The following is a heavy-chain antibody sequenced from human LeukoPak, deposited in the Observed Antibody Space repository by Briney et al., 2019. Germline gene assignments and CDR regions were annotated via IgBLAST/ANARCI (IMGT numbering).Heavy chain of an antibody. Sequence: ASVKVSCKASGYTFTSYGISWVRQAPGQGLEWMGWISAYNGNTNYAQKLQGRVTMTTDTSTSTAYMELRSLRSDDTAVYYCTRDLPYSSSWESIDYWGQGTLVTVSS. CDR3: TRDLPYSSSWESIDY. J-gene: IGHJ4*02. D-gene: IGHD6-13*01. CDR2: ISAYNGNT. V-gene: IGHV1-18*01. CDR1: GYTFTSYG.